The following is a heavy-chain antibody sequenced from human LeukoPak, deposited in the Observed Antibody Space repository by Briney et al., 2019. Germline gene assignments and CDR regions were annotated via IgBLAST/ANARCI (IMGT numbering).Heavy chain of an antibody. D-gene: IGHD2-15*01. Sequence: ASVKVSCKASGYTFTGYYMHWVRQAPGQGLEWMGIINPSGGSTSYAQKFQGRVTMTRDTSISTAYMELSRLRSDDTAVYYCARAYCSGGSCYDNWFDPWGQGTLVTVSS. CDR3: ARAYCSGGSCYDNWFDP. CDR2: INPSGGST. CDR1: GYTFTGYY. V-gene: IGHV1-46*01. J-gene: IGHJ5*02.